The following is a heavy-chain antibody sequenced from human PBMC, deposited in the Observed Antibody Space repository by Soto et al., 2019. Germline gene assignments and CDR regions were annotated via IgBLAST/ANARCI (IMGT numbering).Heavy chain of an antibody. J-gene: IGHJ6*02. Sequence: VASVKVSCKASGYTFTSYAMHWVRQAPGQRLEWKGWINAGNGNTKYSQKFQGRVTITRDTSASTAYMELSSLRTKDTAVYYCARDPSYYGMDVWGQGTTVTVSS. CDR1: GYTFTSYA. V-gene: IGHV1-3*01. CDR3: ARDPSYYGMDV. CDR2: INAGNGNT.